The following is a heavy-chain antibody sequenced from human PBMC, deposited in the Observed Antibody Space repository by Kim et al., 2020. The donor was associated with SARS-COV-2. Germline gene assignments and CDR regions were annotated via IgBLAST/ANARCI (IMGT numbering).Heavy chain of an antibody. CDR1: GGSISSYY. J-gene: IGHJ5*02. D-gene: IGHD2-15*01. Sequence: SQTLSLTCTVSGGSISSYYWSWIRQPPGKGLEWIGNIYYSGSSNYNPSLKSRVTISVDTSKNQVSLKLSSVTAADTAVYHCARESLGYCSGGRCYSGFDPWGRGTLVTVSS. CDR2: IYYSGSS. CDR3: ARESLGYCSGGRCYSGFDP. V-gene: IGHV4-59*01.